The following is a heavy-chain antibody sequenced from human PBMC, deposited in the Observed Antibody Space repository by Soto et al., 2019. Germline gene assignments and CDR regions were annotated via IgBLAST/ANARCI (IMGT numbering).Heavy chain of an antibody. J-gene: IGHJ4*02. Sequence: KQSQTLSLTCAISGDSVSSNSAAWNWIRQSPSRGLEWLGRTYYRSKWYNDYAVSVKSRITINPDTSKNQFSLQLNSVTPEDTAVYYCARMCIGRYSGYEGDDYWGQGTLVTVSS. CDR3: ARMCIGRYSGYEGDDY. D-gene: IGHD5-12*01. V-gene: IGHV6-1*01. CDR2: TYYRSKWYN. CDR1: GDSVSSNSAA.